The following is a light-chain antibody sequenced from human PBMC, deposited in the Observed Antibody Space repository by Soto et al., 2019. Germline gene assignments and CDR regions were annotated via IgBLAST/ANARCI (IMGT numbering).Light chain of an antibody. CDR1: SGAVTSGHY. J-gene: IGLJ2*01. CDR3: LLSETHSLV. Sequence: QAVVTKEPSLTVSPGGTVTLTCGSSSGAVTSGHYPYWFQQKPGQAPRTLIYDTRNKLSWTPARFAASLLGGKAALTLSDAEPEDEAEYYCLLSETHSLVFGGETKLTFL. V-gene: IGLV7-46*01. CDR2: DTR.